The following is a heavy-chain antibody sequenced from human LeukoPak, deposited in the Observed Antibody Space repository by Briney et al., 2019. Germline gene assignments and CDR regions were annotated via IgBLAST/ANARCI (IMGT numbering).Heavy chain of an antibody. CDR3: ARVPQAFWSGYFDY. CDR2: FYYSGST. D-gene: IGHD3-3*01. V-gene: IGHV4-59*01. CDR1: GGSISSYY. J-gene: IGHJ4*02. Sequence: SETLSLTCTVPGGSISSYYWSWIRQPPGKGLEWIGYFYYSGSTNYNPSLKSRVTISVDTSKNQFSLKLSSVTAAYTAVYYCARVPQAFWSGYFDYWGQGTLVTVSS.